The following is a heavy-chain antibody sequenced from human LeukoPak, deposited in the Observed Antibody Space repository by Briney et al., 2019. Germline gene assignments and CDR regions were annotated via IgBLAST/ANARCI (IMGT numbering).Heavy chain of an antibody. V-gene: IGHV3-66*01. D-gene: IGHD3-16*01. Sequence: GGSLRLSCAASGFTVSNNYMSWARQAPGKGLEWVSAMYIVGGSYAESVKVRFTISRDNYAYTLPLYMNSLSPEDAAVYYCARDGGFGGPAGDNWFDSWGQGTLVTVSS. CDR1: GFTVSNNY. CDR2: MYIVGGS. CDR3: ARDGGFGGPAGDNWFDS. J-gene: IGHJ5*01.